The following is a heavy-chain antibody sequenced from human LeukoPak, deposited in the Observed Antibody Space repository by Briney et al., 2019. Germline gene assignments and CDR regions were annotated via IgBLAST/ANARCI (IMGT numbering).Heavy chain of an antibody. D-gene: IGHD6-13*01. CDR2: IYTSGST. CDR3: ARLVGQQLFSNWFDP. V-gene: IGHV4-4*07. CDR1: GGSISSYY. J-gene: IGHJ5*02. Sequence: SETLSLTCTVSGGSISSYYWSWIRRPAGKGLEWIGRIYTSGSTNYNPSLKSRVTMSVDTSKNQFSLKLSSVTAADTAVYYCARLVGQQLFSNWFDPWGQGTLVTVSS.